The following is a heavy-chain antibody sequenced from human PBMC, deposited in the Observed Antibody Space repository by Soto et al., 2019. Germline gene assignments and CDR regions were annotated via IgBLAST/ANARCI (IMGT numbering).Heavy chain of an antibody. CDR2: IYYSGST. Sequence: QLQLQESGPGLVKPSETLSLTCTVSGGSISSSNYYWGWIRQPPGKGLEWIGSIYYSGSTYYNPSLKSRVTISVDTSKNQFSLKLSSVTAADTAVYYCARRVGSGWFRYWGQGTLVTVSS. V-gene: IGHV4-39*01. CDR1: GGSISSSNYY. CDR3: ARRVGSGWFRY. J-gene: IGHJ4*02. D-gene: IGHD6-19*01.